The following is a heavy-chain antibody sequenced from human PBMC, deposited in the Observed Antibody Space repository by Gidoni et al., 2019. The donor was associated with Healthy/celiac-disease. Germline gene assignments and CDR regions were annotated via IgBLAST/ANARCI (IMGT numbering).Heavy chain of an antibody. CDR2: ISSSSSYI. V-gene: IGHV3-21*01. J-gene: IGHJ4*02. Sequence: EVQLVESGGGLVKPGGSLSLSCAASGFTFSSYSMNWVRQAPGKGLEWVSSISSSSSYIYYADSVKGRFTISRDNAKNSLYLQMNSLRAEDTAVYYCARGLAAAGTFDYWGQGTLVTVSS. CDR3: ARGLAAAGTFDY. D-gene: IGHD6-13*01. CDR1: GFTFSSYS.